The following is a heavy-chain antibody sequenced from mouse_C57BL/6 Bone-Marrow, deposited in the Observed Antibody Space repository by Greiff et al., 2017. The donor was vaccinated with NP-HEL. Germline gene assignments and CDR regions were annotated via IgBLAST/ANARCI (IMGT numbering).Heavy chain of an antibody. J-gene: IGHJ2*01. V-gene: IGHV5-6*01. D-gene: IGHD1-1*01. CDR3: ARHGFYYYGSMDY. CDR1: GFTFSSYG. Sequence: EVQLVESGGDLVKPGGSLKLSCAASGFTFSSYGMSWVRQTPDKRLEWVATISSGGSYTYYPDSVKGRFTISRDNAKNTLYLQMSSLKSEDTAMYYCARHGFYYYGSMDYWGQGNTLTVSS. CDR2: ISSGGSYT.